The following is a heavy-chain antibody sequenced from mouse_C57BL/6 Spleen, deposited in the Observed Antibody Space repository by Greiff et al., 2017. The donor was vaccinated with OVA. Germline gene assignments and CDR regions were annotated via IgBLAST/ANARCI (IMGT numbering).Heavy chain of an antibody. CDR1: GFNIKDDY. D-gene: IGHD3-2*02. CDR2: IDPANGDT. CDR3: TTDSSGYPAWFAY. J-gene: IGHJ3*01. Sequence: EVQLQQSGAELVRPGASVKLSCTASGFNIKDDYMHWVQQRPEQGLEWIGWIDPANGDTEYASKFQGQVTISADTSSNTAFLQITSLTSDDTAVYYCTTDSSGYPAWFAYWGQGTLVTVSA. V-gene: IGHV14-4*01.